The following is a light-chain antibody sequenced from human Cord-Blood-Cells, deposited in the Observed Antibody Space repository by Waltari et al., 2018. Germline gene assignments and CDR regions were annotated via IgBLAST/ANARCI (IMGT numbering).Light chain of an antibody. J-gene: IGKJ4*01. CDR2: DAS. CDR3: QQRSNWPPLT. CDR1: QSVSRY. V-gene: IGKV3-11*01. Sequence: ELVLTQSPATLSLSPGERATLPCRASQSVSRYLAWYQQKPGQAPRLLIYDASNRATGIPARFSGSGSGTDFTLTISSLEPEDFAVYYCQQRSNWPPLTFGGGTKVEIK.